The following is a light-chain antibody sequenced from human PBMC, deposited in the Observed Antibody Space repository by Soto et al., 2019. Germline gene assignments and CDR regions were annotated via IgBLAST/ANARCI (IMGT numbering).Light chain of an antibody. CDR1: SNDVGRYNY. J-gene: IGLJ2*01. CDR3: SSYTYSSTRV. CDR2: DVS. Sequence: QSALTQPASVSGSPGQSITISCTGTSNDVGRYNYVSWYQQYPGKAPKLMIYDVSNRPSGVSNRFSGSKSGNTASLTISGRQAEDEADYYCSSYTYSSTRVFGGGTKLTVL. V-gene: IGLV2-14*01.